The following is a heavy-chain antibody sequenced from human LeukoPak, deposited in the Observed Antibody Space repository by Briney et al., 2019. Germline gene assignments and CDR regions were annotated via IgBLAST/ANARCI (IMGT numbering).Heavy chain of an antibody. CDR2: ISSSSSYI. V-gene: IGHV3-21*04. J-gene: IGHJ6*02. Sequence: GGSLRLSCAASGFTFSSYSMNWVRQAPGKGLEWVSSISSSSSYIYYADSVKGRFTISRDNAKNSLYLQMNSLRAEDTALYHCARAHVFHYYYGMDVWGQGTTVTVSS. D-gene: IGHD3-10*01. CDR1: GFTFSSYS. CDR3: ARAHVFHYYYGMDV.